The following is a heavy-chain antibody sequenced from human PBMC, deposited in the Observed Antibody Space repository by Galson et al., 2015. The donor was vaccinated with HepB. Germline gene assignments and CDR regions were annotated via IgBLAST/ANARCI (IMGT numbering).Heavy chain of an antibody. Sequence: QSGAEVKKPGESLRISCKGSGYTFTAFWITWVRQIPGKGLEWMGRIDPSDSYTDYSPSFQGHVTFSADKSITTAYLQWSSLKASDTAVYYCARPQGLVRGLFPGSDPFNIWGQGTMVTVSS. D-gene: IGHD6-19*01. CDR2: IDPSDSYT. V-gene: IGHV5-10-1*01. CDR1: GYTFTAFW. J-gene: IGHJ3*02. CDR3: ARPQGLVRGLFPGSDPFNI.